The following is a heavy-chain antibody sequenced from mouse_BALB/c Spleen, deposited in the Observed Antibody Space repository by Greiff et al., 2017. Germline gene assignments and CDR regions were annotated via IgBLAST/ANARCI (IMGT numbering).Heavy chain of an antibody. CDR1: GFSLTSYD. D-gene: IGHD2-1*01. J-gene: IGHJ1*01. CDR2: IWTGGGT. V-gene: IGHV2-9-2*01. CDR3: VRGGDGNYEDWYFDV. Sequence: VQGVESGPGLVAPSQSLSITCTVSGFSLTSYDISWIRQPPGKGLEWLGVIWTGGGTNYNSAFMSRLSISKDNSKSQVFLKMNSLQTDDTAIYYCVRGGDGNYEDWYFDVWGAGTTVTVSS.